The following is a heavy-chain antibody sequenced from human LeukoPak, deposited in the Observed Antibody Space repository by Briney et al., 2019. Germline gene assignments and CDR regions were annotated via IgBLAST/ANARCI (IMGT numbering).Heavy chain of an antibody. D-gene: IGHD6-19*01. Sequence: SQTLSLTCTVSGGSISSGSYYWSWIRQPAGKGLEWIGRIYTSGSTNYHPSLKSRVTISVDTSKNQFSMKLSSVTAADTAVYYCATSGYISVAGDFDYWGQGTLVTVSS. J-gene: IGHJ4*02. CDR1: GGSISSGSYY. CDR3: ATSGYISVAGDFDY. CDR2: IYTSGST. V-gene: IGHV4-61*02.